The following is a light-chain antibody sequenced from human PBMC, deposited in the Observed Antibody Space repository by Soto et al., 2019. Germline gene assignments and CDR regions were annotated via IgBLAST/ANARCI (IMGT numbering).Light chain of an antibody. V-gene: IGKV1-5*01. CDR2: DAS. CDR1: QSISSW. Sequence: DIQMTQSPSILSASVGDRVTITCRASQSISSWLAWYQQKPGKAPKLLIYDASSLESGVPSRFSGIGSGTEFILTITSLQPDDFATYYCQQYDSYAWTFGQGTKVEIK. CDR3: QQYDSYAWT. J-gene: IGKJ1*01.